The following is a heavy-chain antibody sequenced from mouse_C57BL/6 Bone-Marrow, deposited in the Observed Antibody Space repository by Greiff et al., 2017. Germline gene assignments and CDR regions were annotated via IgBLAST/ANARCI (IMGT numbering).Heavy chain of an antibody. CDR2: ISDGGSYT. CDR1: GFTFSSYA. D-gene: IGHD4-1*01. CDR3: ARELGLWYFDV. Sequence: EVMLVESGGGLVKPGGSLKLSCAASGFTFSSYAMSWVRQTPEKRLEWVATISDGGSYTYYPDNVKGRFTISRDNAKNNLYLQMSHLKSEDTAMYYCARELGLWYFDVWGTGTTVTVSS. V-gene: IGHV5-4*01. J-gene: IGHJ1*03.